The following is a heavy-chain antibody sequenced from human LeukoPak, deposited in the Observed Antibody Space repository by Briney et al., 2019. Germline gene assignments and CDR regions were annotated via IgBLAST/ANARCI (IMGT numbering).Heavy chain of an antibody. J-gene: IGHJ4*02. Sequence: LSLTCAVYGGSFSGYYWSWIRQAPGKGLEWVSYISSSGSTIYYADSVKGRFTISRDNAKNSLYLQMNSLRAEDTAVYYCARVIDYAYWGQGTLVTVSS. CDR2: ISSSGSTI. V-gene: IGHV3-11*04. CDR3: ARVIDYAY. D-gene: IGHD3-16*01. CDR1: GGSFSGYY.